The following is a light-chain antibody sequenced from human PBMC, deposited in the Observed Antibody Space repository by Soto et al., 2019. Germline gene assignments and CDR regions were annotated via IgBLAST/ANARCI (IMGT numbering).Light chain of an antibody. J-gene: IGLJ2*01. V-gene: IGLV2-11*01. CDR1: NSDVGTYNY. Sequence: QSALTQPRSVSGSPGQSVTISCTGTNSDVGTYNYVSWYQQHPGKAPKLIIYDVTKRPSGVPDRFSGSKSGNTASLTISGLQAEDEADYYCSSYTSSATLVFGVGTKVTVL. CDR3: SSYTSSATLV. CDR2: DVT.